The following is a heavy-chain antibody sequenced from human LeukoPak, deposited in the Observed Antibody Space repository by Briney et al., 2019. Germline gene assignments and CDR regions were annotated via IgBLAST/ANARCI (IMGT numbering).Heavy chain of an antibody. CDR3: ASLYGSGSTSFYYYYYGMDV. CDR1: GGSISSGDYY. D-gene: IGHD3-10*01. Sequence: SQTLSLTCTVSGGSISSGDYYWSWIRQPPGKGLEWIGYIYYSGSTYYNPSPKSRVTISVDTSKNQFSLKLSSVTAADTAVYYCASLYGSGSTSFYYYYYGMDVWDKGTTVTVSS. V-gene: IGHV4-30-4*01. J-gene: IGHJ6*04. CDR2: IYYSGST.